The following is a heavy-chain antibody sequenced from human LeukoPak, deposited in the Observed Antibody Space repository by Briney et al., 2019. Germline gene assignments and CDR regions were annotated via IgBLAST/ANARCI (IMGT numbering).Heavy chain of an antibody. V-gene: IGHV4-59*08. CDR3: ARARPVAGTRSIFDY. CDR2: IYYSGST. D-gene: IGHD6-19*01. CDR1: GGSISSYY. J-gene: IGHJ4*02. Sequence: SETLSLTCTVSGGSISSYYWSWIRQPPGKGLEWIGYIYYSGSTNYNPSFKSRVTISVDTSKNQFSLKLSSVTAADTAVYYCARARPVAGTRSIFDYWGQGTLVTVSS.